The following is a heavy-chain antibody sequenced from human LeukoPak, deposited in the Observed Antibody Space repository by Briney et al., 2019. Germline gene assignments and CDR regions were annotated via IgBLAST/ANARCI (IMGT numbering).Heavy chain of an antibody. CDR3: ARELYEGEDQNYFDY. CDR1: GYTSTNYG. D-gene: IGHD2/OR15-2a*01. J-gene: IGHJ4*02. V-gene: IGHV1-18*01. Sequence: ASVKVSCKATGYTSTNYGISWVRQAPGQGLECMGWISAYNGNTNYAQRFQGRVTMTTDTSTSKAYMELRSLRSDDTAVYYCARELYEGEDQNYFDYWGQGTLVTVSS. CDR2: ISAYNGNT.